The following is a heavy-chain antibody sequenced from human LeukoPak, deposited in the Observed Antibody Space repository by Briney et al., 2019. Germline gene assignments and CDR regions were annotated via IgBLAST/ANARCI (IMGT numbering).Heavy chain of an antibody. V-gene: IGHV3-30*04. Sequence: GRSLRLSCAASGFTFSSYAMHWVRQAPGKGLEWVAVISYDGRDKYYADSVEGRFTISRDNSKNTLYLQMNSLRAEDTAVYYCAKDLSGSYLNWFDPWGQGTLVTVSS. CDR1: GFTFSSYA. CDR2: ISYDGRDK. CDR3: AKDLSGSYLNWFDP. J-gene: IGHJ5*02. D-gene: IGHD1-26*01.